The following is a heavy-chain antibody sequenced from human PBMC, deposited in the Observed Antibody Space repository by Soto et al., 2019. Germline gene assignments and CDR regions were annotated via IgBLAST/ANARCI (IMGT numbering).Heavy chain of an antibody. V-gene: IGHV3-9*01. D-gene: IGHD3-16*01. Sequence: EVQLVESGGGLVQPGRSLRLSCAASGFTFDDYAMHWVRQAPGKGLEWVAGISWTSGSIGYADSVKGRFTISRGNAKNSLYLQMSGLRAEDTALYYCAKGGMITVGGVIGLGYFDYWGRGTLVRVSS. CDR3: AKGGMITVGGVIGLGYFDY. CDR2: ISWTSGSI. CDR1: GFTFDDYA. J-gene: IGHJ4*02.